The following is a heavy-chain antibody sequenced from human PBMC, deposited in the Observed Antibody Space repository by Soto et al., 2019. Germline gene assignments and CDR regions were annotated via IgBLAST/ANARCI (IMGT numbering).Heavy chain of an antibody. V-gene: IGHV6-1*01. J-gene: IGHJ4*02. CDR2: TYYRSKWYN. D-gene: IGHD6-13*01. CDR1: GDSVSSNSAA. Sequence: KQSQTLSLTCAISGDSVSSNSAAWNWIRQSPSRGLEWLGRTYYRSKWYNDYAVSVKSRITINPDTSKIQFSLQLNSVTPEDTAVYYCARDPGIAAAGTHFDYWGQGTLVTVSS. CDR3: ARDPGIAAAGTHFDY.